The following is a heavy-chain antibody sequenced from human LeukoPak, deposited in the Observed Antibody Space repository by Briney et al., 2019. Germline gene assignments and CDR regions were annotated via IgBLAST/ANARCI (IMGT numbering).Heavy chain of an antibody. CDR2: ISYDGSNK. J-gene: IGHJ3*02. V-gene: IGHV3-30*18. CDR1: GFTFSSYG. CDR3: AKEYPVAAIDVFDI. D-gene: IGHD6-19*01. Sequence: GGSLRLSCAASGFTFSSYGMHWVRQAPGKGLEWVAVISYDGSNKYYADSVKGRFTISRDNSKNTLYLQMNSLRAEDTAVYYCAKEYPVAAIDVFDIRGQGTMVTVSS.